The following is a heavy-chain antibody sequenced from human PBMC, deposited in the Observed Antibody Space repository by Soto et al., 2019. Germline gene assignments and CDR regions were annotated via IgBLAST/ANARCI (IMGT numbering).Heavy chain of an antibody. CDR1: GYTFTSYY. J-gene: IGHJ6*02. CDR3: ARDRYYDSSGYYLVIYGMDV. Sequence: QVQLVQSGAEVKKPGASVKVSCKASGYTFTSYYMHWVRQAPGQGLEWMGIINPSGGSTRYAQKFQGRVTMTRDTSTSTVYMELSSLRSEDTAVYYCARDRYYDSSGYYLVIYGMDVWGQGTTVTVSS. V-gene: IGHV1-46*01. D-gene: IGHD3-22*01. CDR2: INPSGGST.